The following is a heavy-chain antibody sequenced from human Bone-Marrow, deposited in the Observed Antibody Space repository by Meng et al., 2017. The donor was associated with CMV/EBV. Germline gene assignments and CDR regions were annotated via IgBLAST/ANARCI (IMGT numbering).Heavy chain of an antibody. CDR1: GYTFTGYY. D-gene: IGHD6-19*01. CDR3: ARVIYNSGWVLEF. CDR2: INPNGGAT. Sequence: ASVKVSCKASGYTFTGYYMHWVRQDPGQGLEYIGWINPNGGATGYTQKFQGRVTMTRDTSISTAYMELSRLTSDDTAKYYCARVIYNSGWVLEFWGQGTLVPVSS. J-gene: IGHJ1*01. V-gene: IGHV1-2*02.